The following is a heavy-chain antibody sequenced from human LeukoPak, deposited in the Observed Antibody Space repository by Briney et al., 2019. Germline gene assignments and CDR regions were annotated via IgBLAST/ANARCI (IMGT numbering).Heavy chain of an antibody. J-gene: IGHJ4*02. Sequence: GGSLRLSCAASGFTFSNYAMSWVRQAPGKGLEWVSAISGSDGSTNYADSVKGRFTISRDNSKNTLYLQMNSLRAEDTAVYYCAKDDRWLQFCCWGQGTLVTVSA. CDR2: ISGSDGST. CDR3: AKDDRWLQFCC. D-gene: IGHD5-24*01. CDR1: GFTFSNYA. V-gene: IGHV3-23*01.